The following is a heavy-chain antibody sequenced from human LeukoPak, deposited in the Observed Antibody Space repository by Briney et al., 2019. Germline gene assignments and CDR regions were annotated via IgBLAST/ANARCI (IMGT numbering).Heavy chain of an antibody. J-gene: IGHJ4*02. V-gene: IGHV4-39*07. CDR3: ATYDQKLAFDN. CDR2: MYTDGST. D-gene: IGHD6-13*01. CDR1: GGSISSSSHY. Sequence: SETLSLTCTVSGGSISSSSHYWGWIRQPPGKGLEWIGRMYTDGSTNYNPFLNSRVTMSVDTSKKHFSLRLNSVTAADTAVYYCATYDQKLAFDNWGQGTLVTVSS.